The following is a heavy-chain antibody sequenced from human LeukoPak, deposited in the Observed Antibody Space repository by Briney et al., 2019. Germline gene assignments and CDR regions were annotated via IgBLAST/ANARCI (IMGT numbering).Heavy chain of an antibody. CDR2: IKQDGSEK. CDR1: GFTFSSYW. CDR3: ARDLLSAAAYYYYYYMDI. V-gene: IGHV3-7*01. D-gene: IGHD6-13*01. J-gene: IGHJ6*03. Sequence: PGGSLRLSCAASGFTFSSYWMTWVRQAPGKGLEWVAKIKQDGSEKYYVDSVKGRFTISRDNAKNSLYLQMNSLRPEDTAVYYCARDLLSAAAYYYYYYMDIWGKGTTVTVSS.